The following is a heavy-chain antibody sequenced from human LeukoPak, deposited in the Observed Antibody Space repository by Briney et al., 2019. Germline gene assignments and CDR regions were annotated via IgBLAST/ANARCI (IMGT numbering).Heavy chain of an antibody. Sequence: HPGGSLRLSCAASGFTFSSYAMSWVRQAPGKGLEWVSAISGSGGSTYYADSVKGRFTISRDNSKNTLYLQMNSLRAEDTAVYYCAKDMYYYDSSGYRTAFDYWGQGPLVTVSS. D-gene: IGHD3-22*01. J-gene: IGHJ4*02. CDR3: AKDMYYYDSSGYRTAFDY. V-gene: IGHV3-23*01. CDR2: ISGSGGST. CDR1: GFTFSSYA.